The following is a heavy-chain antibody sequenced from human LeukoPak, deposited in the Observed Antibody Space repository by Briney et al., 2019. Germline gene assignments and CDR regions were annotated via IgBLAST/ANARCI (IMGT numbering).Heavy chain of an antibody. CDR3: ARSQGPRADTAMAFDY. D-gene: IGHD5-18*01. V-gene: IGHV4-59*01. CDR2: IYYSGST. J-gene: IGHJ4*02. Sequence: SETLSLTCAVYGGSFSSYYWSWIRQPPGKGLEWIGYIYYSGSTNYNPSLKSRVTISVDTSKNQFSLKLSSVTAADTAVYYCARSQGPRADTAMAFDYWGQGTLVTVSS. CDR1: GGSFSSYY.